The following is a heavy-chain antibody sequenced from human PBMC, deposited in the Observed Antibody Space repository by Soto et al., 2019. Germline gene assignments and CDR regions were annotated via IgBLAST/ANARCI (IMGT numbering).Heavy chain of an antibody. Sequence: PSETLSLTCTVSGGSISSYYWSWIRQPPGKGLEWIGYIYYSGSTNYNPSLKSRVTISVDTSKNQFSLKLSSVTAADTAVYYCARGRGHPPNRLAPWGQGTLVTVSS. CDR3: ARGRGHPPNRLAP. J-gene: IGHJ5*02. V-gene: IGHV4-59*01. CDR1: GGSISSYY. CDR2: IYYSGST.